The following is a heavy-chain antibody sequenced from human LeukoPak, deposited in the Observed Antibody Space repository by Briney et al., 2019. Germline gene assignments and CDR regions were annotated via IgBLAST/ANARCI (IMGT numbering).Heavy chain of an antibody. CDR2: ISGSGGST. CDR3: AKDQYSSGWYYFDY. V-gene: IGHV3-23*01. CDR1: GFTFSSDG. J-gene: IGHJ4*02. D-gene: IGHD6-19*01. Sequence: GGSLRPSCAASGFTFSSDGMSWVRQAPGKGLEWVSAISGSGGSTYYADSVKGRFTISRDNSKNTLYLQMNSLRAEDTAVYYCAKDQYSSGWYYFDYWGQGTLVTVSS.